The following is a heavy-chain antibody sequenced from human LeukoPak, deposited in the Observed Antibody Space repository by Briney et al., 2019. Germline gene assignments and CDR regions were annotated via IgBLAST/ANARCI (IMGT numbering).Heavy chain of an antibody. CDR2: INPNSGGT. Sequence: ASVKVSCKASGYTFTGYYMHWVRQAPGQGLEWMGWINPNSGGTNYAQKFQGWVTMTRDTSISTAYTELSRLRSDDTAVYYCSLTYYYDSSGPLGYWGQGTLVTVSS. V-gene: IGHV1-2*04. CDR3: SLTYYYDSSGPLGY. D-gene: IGHD3-22*01. CDR1: GYTFTGYY. J-gene: IGHJ4*02.